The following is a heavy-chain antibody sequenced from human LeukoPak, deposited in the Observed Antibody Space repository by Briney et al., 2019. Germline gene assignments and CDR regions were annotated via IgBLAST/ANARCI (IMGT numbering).Heavy chain of an antibody. D-gene: IGHD3-16*02. CDR2: IYYSGNT. V-gene: IGHV4-59*01. CDR1: GGSISSYY. Sequence: PSETLSLTCTVSGGSISSYYWSWIRQPPGKGLEWIGYIYYSGNTNYNPSLKSRVTISVDTSKNQFSLKLSSVTAADTAVYYCARGAGGDYVWGSYRYQTYYFDYRGQGTLVTVSS. CDR3: ARGAGGDYVWGSYRYQTYYFDY. J-gene: IGHJ4*02.